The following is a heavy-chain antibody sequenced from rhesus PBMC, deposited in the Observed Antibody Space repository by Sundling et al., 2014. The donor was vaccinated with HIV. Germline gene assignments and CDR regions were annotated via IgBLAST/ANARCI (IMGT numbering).Heavy chain of an antibody. CDR3: ARLAIVGTVPRYYLDY. CDR1: GGSISNNY. D-gene: IGHD5-24*01. CDR2: IYGGTGST. Sequence: QVQLQESGPGLVKPSETLSLSCAVSGGSISNNYWTWIRQPPGKGLEWIGNIYGGTGSTDYNPSLKSRVTISIDTYKTHFSLTLTSVTAADTAVYYCARLAIVGTVPRYYLDYWGQGVLVTVSS. J-gene: IGHJ4*01. V-gene: IGHV4-160*01.